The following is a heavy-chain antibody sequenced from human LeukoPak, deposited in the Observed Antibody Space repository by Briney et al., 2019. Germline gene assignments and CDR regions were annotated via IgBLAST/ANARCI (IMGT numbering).Heavy chain of an antibody. CDR1: GGSFSGYY. J-gene: IGHJ5*02. Sequence: PSETLSLTCAVYGGSFSGYYWSWIRQPPGKGLEWIGEINHSGSTNYNPSPKSRVTISVDTSKNQFSLKLSSVTAADTAVYYCARDEGLAAADWFDPWGQGTLVTVSS. D-gene: IGHD6-13*01. V-gene: IGHV4-34*01. CDR3: ARDEGLAAADWFDP. CDR2: INHSGST.